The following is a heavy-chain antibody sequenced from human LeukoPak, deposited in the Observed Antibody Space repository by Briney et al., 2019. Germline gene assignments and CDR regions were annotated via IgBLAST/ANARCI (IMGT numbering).Heavy chain of an antibody. Sequence: SGGPLRLSCAASGFSFSSFAMTWVRHAPGKGLEWVSSITGGHYPTYNTDSVKGRFTISRDNSKNTLYLQMNSLRADDTAVYYCTKDPNGDYVGAFDPWGQGTLVTVSS. J-gene: IGHJ5*02. D-gene: IGHD4-17*01. CDR3: TKDPNGDYVGAFDP. V-gene: IGHV3-23*01. CDR2: ITGGHYPT. CDR1: GFSFSSFA.